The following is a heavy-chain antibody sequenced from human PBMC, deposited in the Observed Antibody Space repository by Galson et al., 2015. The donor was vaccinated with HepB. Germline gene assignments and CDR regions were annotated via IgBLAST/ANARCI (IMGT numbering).Heavy chain of an antibody. V-gene: IGHV1-69*08. Sequence: SVKVSCKASGGTFSNYTISWVRQAPGQGLEWMGRIIPIFPTTNYAQNLQGRVTITADKSTSTAYMELTSLRSEDTAVYYCARSGLVGAALSFDYWGQGTLVTVSS. D-gene: IGHD1-26*01. J-gene: IGHJ4*02. CDR1: GGTFSNYT. CDR3: ARSGLVGAALSFDY. CDR2: IIPIFPTT.